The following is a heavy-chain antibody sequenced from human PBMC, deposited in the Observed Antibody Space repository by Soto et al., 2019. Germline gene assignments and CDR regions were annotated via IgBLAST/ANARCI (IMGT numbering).Heavy chain of an antibody. Sequence: QVQLQESGPGLVKPSETLSLTCTVSGGSISSYYWSWIRQPPGKGLEWIGYIYYSGSTNYNPSLKSRLTISVDTSKNQFSLKLSSVTAADTAVYYCARDNRSWYDFWSGYYGSYYYGMDVWGQGTTVTVSS. CDR1: GGSISSYY. CDR3: ARDNRSWYDFWSGYYGSYYYGMDV. V-gene: IGHV4-59*01. J-gene: IGHJ6*02. CDR2: IYYSGST. D-gene: IGHD3-3*01.